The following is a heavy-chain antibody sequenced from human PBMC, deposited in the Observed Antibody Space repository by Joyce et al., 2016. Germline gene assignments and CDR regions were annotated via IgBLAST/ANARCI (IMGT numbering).Heavy chain of an antibody. CDR3: AKDINSGYYAIGYFDH. CDR1: GFTFSQFA. Sequence: EVQLLESGGGLVQPGGSLRLSCAASGFTFSQFAMNWVRQAQGKGLEWVSTISGSGGTTYYADSVTGRFTISRDNSKNTLSLQMNNLGAGDTATYYCAKDINSGYYAIGYFDHWGQGTLVTVSS. V-gene: IGHV3-23*01. J-gene: IGHJ4*02. D-gene: IGHD5-12*01. CDR2: ISGSGGTT.